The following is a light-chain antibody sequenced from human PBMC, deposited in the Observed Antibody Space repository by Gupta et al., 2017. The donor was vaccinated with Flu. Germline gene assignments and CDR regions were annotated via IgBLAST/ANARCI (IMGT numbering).Light chain of an antibody. V-gene: IGLV3-10*01. CDR1: ALTKNY. CDR3: YSTETSGNHRV. J-gene: IGLJ3*02. CDR2: EER. Sequence: GKTARITGSGDALTKNYACWYQQKAGQAPVLIMYEERKRHSGIPERFSGSSSGTRATLTSSGAQGEDEADYYCYSTETSGNHRVFGGGTKLTVL.